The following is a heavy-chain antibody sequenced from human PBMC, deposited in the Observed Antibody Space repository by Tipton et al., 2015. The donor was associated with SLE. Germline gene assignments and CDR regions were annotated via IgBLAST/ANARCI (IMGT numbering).Heavy chain of an antibody. CDR1: GGSFSGYY. V-gene: IGHV4-34*01. D-gene: IGHD1-26*01. J-gene: IGHJ3*02. CDR3: ARGSSGSYGGAFDI. CDR2: INHSGST. Sequence: TLSLTCAVHGGSFSGYYWSWIRQPPGKGLEWIGEINHSGSTNYNPSLKSRVTISVDPSKNQFSLKLSSVTAADTAVYYCARGSSGSYGGAFDIWGQGTMVTVSS.